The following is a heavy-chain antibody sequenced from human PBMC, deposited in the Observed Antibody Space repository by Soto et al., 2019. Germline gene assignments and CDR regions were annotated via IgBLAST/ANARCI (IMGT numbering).Heavy chain of an antibody. Sequence: QVQLQESGPGLVKPSETLSLNCTVTGGTISGYYWTWIRQSAGGGLEWIGRIYSSGSTNYNPSLKSRVTISLDTSMNHFYLRLSSVTAADTAVYYCARGQRFSDWFDPWGQGTLVTVSS. J-gene: IGHJ5*02. CDR2: IYSSGST. D-gene: IGHD3-3*01. CDR3: ARGQRFSDWFDP. CDR1: GGTISGYY. V-gene: IGHV4-4*07.